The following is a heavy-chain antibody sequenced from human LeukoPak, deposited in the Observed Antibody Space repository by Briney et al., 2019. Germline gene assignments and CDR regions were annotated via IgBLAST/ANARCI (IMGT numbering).Heavy chain of an antibody. CDR3: ARRVIPWAFDI. Sequence: SETLSLTCTVSGGSISSYYWSWIRQPPGKGLEWIGYIYYSGSTNYNPSLKSRVTTSVDTSKNQFSLRLSSVTAADTAVYYCARRVIPWAFDIWGQGTMVTVSS. J-gene: IGHJ3*02. V-gene: IGHV4-59*08. D-gene: IGHD2-21*01. CDR1: GGSISSYY. CDR2: IYYSGST.